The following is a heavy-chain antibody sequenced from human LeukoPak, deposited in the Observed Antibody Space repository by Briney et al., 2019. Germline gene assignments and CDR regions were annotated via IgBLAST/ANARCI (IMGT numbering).Heavy chain of an antibody. V-gene: IGHV4-39*07. D-gene: IGHD2-2*01. J-gene: IGHJ4*02. Sequence: SETLSLTCTVSGGSISSSSYYWSWIRQPPGKGLEWIGEINHSGSTNYNPSLKSRVTISVDTSKNQFSLKLSSVTAADTAVYYCARGPVPSIVVVPAAMGGSYYFDYWGQGTLVTVSS. CDR3: ARGPVPSIVVVPAAMGGSYYFDY. CDR1: GGSISSSSYY. CDR2: INHSGST.